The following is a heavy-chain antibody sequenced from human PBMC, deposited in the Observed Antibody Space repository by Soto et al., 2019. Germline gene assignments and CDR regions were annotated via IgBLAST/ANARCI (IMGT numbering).Heavy chain of an antibody. CDR1: GGTFSSYA. D-gene: IGHD2-2*01. CDR3: ASGAKAGPAALPYYYGMDV. Sequence: QVQLVQSGAEVKKPGSSVKVSCKASGGTFSSYAISWVRQAPGQGLEWMGGIIPIFGTANYAQKFQGRVTITADESTITAYMELSSLRSEDTAVYYCASGAKAGPAALPYYYGMDVWGQGTTVTVSS. CDR2: IIPIFGTA. V-gene: IGHV1-69*01. J-gene: IGHJ6*02.